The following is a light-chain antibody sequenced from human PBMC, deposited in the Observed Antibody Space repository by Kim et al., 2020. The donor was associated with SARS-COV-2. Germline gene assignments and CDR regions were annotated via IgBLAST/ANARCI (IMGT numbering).Light chain of an antibody. Sequence: EIVLTQSPGTLSLSPGERATLSCRASQSVSNNYLAWYQQKPGQAPRLLIYAASSRATGIPDRFSGSGSGTDFILTISRLEPEDFAVYYCQQYGSSPLTFGGGTKVDIK. CDR2: AAS. J-gene: IGKJ4*01. V-gene: IGKV3-20*01. CDR3: QQYGSSPLT. CDR1: QSVSNNY.